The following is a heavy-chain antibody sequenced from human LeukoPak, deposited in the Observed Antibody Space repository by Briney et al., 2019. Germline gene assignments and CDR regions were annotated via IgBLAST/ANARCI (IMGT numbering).Heavy chain of an antibody. CDR1: VGSVSSDNSY. D-gene: IGHD3-10*01. J-gene: IGHJ4*02. Sequence: ASETLSLTCTVSVGSVSSDNSYWNWIRQPAGKGLEWIGRIYADGDSTYNPSLKSRVTISVDTSKNQLSLRLTSMTAADTAVYYCARGYYYRTWGQGTLVTVSS. CDR3: ARGYYYRT. CDR2: IYADGDS. V-gene: IGHV4-61*02.